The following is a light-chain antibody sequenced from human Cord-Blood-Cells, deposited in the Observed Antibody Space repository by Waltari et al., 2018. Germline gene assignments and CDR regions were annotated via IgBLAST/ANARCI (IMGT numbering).Light chain of an antibody. V-gene: IGLV3-1*01. CDR3: QAWDSSTVV. CDR2: QDS. J-gene: IGLJ2*01. CDR1: KVGDKF. Sequence: SYELTPLHSLSVSPGQTASIPCSGYKVGDKFACWYQQKPRQSPVLVIYQDSKRHSGIPERFSGSNSGNTATLTISGTQAMDEADYYGQAWDSSTVVFGGGTKLTVL.